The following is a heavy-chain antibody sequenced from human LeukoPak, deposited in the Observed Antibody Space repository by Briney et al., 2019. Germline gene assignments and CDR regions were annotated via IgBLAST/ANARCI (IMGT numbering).Heavy chain of an antibody. Sequence: PSETLSLTCAVYGGSFSGYYWSWIRQPPGKGLEWIGEINHSGSTNYNPSLKSRLTMSVDTSKNQFSLKLSSVTAADTAVYYCAREWEPNGGFGYWGQGTLATVSS. CDR2: INHSGST. CDR1: GGSFSGYY. D-gene: IGHD1-26*01. J-gene: IGHJ4*02. V-gene: IGHV4-34*01. CDR3: AREWEPNGGFGY.